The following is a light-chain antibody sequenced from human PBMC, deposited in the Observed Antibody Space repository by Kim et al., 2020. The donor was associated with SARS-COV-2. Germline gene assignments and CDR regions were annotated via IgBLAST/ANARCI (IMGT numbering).Light chain of an antibody. CDR1: QSISSY. Sequence: GDRVTITCRASQSISSYLNWYQQKPGKAPKLLIYAASSLQSGVPSRFSGSGSGTDFTLTISRLQPEDFATYYCQQSYTTPGSFG. J-gene: IGKJ2*03. V-gene: IGKV1-39*01. CDR3: QQSYTTPGS. CDR2: AAS.